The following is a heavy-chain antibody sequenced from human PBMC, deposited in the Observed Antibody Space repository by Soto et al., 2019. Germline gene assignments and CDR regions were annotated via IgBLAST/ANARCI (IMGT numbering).Heavy chain of an antibody. V-gene: IGHV3-48*03. J-gene: IGHJ6*02. CDR2: ITSSGDRA. D-gene: IGHD3-10*01. CDR3: ARGGGPVVSYGLDL. CDR1: GFTFSYYE. Sequence: AGSLRLSCAASGFTFSYYEMNWVRQAPGKGLEWISYITSSGDRAKYADSVKGRFTISRDNAKNTLYLQMNSLRVDDTAVYYCARGGGPVVSYGLDLWGQGNMVTVSS.